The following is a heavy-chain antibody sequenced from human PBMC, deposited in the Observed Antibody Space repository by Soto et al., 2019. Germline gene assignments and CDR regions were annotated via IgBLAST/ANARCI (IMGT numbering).Heavy chain of an antibody. CDR1: GYTFTGYY. CDR3: ARDLKTPGDYTGAFDY. J-gene: IGHJ4*02. CDR2: INPNSGGT. Sequence: ASVKVSCKAYGYTFTGYYMHWVRQAPGQGLEWMGWINPNSGGTNFAQKFQGRVTMTRDTSINTVYMELSRLRSDDTADYYCARDLKTPGDYTGAFDYWGQGTLVTVSS. D-gene: IGHD4-17*01. V-gene: IGHV1-2*02.